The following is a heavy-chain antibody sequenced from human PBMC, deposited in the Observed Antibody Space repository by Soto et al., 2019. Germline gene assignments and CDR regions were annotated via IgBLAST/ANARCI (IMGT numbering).Heavy chain of an antibody. Sequence: GGSLRLSCAASGFTFSSYAMHWVRQAPGKGLEWVAVISYDGSNKYYADSVKGRFTISRDNSKNTLYLQMNSLRAEDTAVYYCTAWWNAFDIWGQGTMVTVSS. CDR3: TAWWNAFDI. D-gene: IGHD2-15*01. CDR1: GFTFSSYA. J-gene: IGHJ3*02. CDR2: ISYDGSNK. V-gene: IGHV3-30-3*01.